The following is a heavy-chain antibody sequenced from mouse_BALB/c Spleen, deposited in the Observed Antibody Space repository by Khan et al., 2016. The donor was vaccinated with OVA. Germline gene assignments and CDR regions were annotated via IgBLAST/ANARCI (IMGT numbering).Heavy chain of an antibody. CDR1: GYSITSEYA. CDR3: ARKDYYDYDPFPY. D-gene: IGHD2-4*01. CDR2: INYSGNT. Sequence: LQQSGPGLVKPSQSLSLTCTVTGYSITSEYAWNWIRQFPGNKLEWMGYINYSGNTRFNPSLKSRTSITRDTSKNQVFLQLNSVTTEDTATYYCARKDYYDYDPFPYWGQGTLVTVSA. V-gene: IGHV3-2*02. J-gene: IGHJ3*01.